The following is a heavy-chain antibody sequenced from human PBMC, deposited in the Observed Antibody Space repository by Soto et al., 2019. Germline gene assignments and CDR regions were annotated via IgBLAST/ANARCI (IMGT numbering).Heavy chain of an antibody. CDR2: IIPIFGTA. Sequence: QVQLVQSGAEVTKPGSSVKVSCKASGGTFSSYAISWVRQAPGQGLEWMGGIIPIFGTANYAQKFQGRVTITASESTSTAYMERSGLRSEDTAVYYCARGRYYWDSRGGMDVWGHGTTVAVSS. J-gene: IGHJ6*02. CDR1: GGTFSSYA. V-gene: IGHV1-69*12. D-gene: IGHD1-1*01. CDR3: ARGRYYWDSRGGMDV.